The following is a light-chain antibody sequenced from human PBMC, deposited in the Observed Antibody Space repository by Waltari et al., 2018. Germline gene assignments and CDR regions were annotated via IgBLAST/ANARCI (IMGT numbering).Light chain of an antibody. CDR2: IDGGGGH. V-gene: IGLV4-69*01. J-gene: IGLJ2*01. Sequence: QLAVTQSPSASASLGASVKLTCTLSSEHRAYAIAWHQHQPEKGPRFLMKIDGGGGHTQGDGIPDRFSGFSSGAERYLTISSLQYEDEAAYYCQTWDPDTVVFGGGTKLTV. CDR3: QTWDPDTVV. CDR1: SEHRAYA.